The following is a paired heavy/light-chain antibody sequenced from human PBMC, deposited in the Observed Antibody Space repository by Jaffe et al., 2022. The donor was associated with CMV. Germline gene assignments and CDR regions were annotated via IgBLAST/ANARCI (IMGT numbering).Light chain of an antibody. Sequence: EIVLTQSPGTLSLSPGERATLSCRASQSGSSSYLAWYQQKPGQAPRLLIYGASSRATGIPDRFSGSGSGTDFTLTINRLEPEDFAVYYCQQHGSSPYTFGQGTKLEIK. V-gene: IGKV3-20*01. CDR1: QSGSSSY. CDR3: QQHGSSPYT. CDR2: GAS. J-gene: IGKJ2*01.
Heavy chain of an antibody. D-gene: IGHD1-26*01. Sequence: QVQLVQSGAEVKKPGSSVKVSCKASGDTFSSYTFNWVRQAPGQGLEWMGGIIPMFGITSHAQKFQDRVTITADESKNTAYMELSSLRSEDTAVYYCARGGGPTKAGYFDNWGQGTLVTVSS. CDR1: GDTFSSYT. V-gene: IGHV1-69*01. CDR3: ARGGGPTKAGYFDN. J-gene: IGHJ4*02. CDR2: IIPMFGIT.